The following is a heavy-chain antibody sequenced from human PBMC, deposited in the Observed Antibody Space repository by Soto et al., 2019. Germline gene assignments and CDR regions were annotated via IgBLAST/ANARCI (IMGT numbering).Heavy chain of an antibody. J-gene: IGHJ4*02. V-gene: IGHV3-21*01. D-gene: IGHD5-12*01. CDR3: ARDQRHLRNGYRDY. CDR1: GFTFSDHS. CDR2: IGDIPTYI. Sequence: EVHLVESGGGLVKPGGPLRLSCTASGFTFSDHSMNWVRQAPGKGLEWVSSIGDIPTYIYYAGSVKGRFTISRDNAKNSLYLQMTGLRADDTAVYYCARDQRHLRNGYRDYWGQGTLVTVSS.